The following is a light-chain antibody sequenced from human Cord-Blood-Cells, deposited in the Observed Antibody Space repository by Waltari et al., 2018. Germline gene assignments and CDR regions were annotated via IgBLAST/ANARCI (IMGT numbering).Light chain of an antibody. V-gene: IGLV1-47*01. CDR2: RNN. CDR3: AAWDDSLSGWV. CDR1: SSNIGSNY. Sequence: QSVLTQPPSASGTPGQRVTISCSGSSSNIGSNYVYWYQQLPGTAPKLLIYRNNDAPAGVPDQFAGSKSGTSASLAISGLRSEDEADYYCAAWDDSLSGWVFGGGTKLTVL. J-gene: IGLJ3*02.